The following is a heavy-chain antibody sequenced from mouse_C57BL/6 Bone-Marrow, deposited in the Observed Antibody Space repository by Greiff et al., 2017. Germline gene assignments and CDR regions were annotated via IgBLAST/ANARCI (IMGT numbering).Heavy chain of an antibody. CDR2: IDPNSGGT. Sequence: QVQLQQSGAELMKPGASVKLSCKATGYTFTGYWIEWVKQRPGRGLEWIGRIDPNSGGTKYNEKFKSKATLTVDKPSSTAYMQLSSLTSEDSAVYYCARYYDYDNYFDYWGQGTTLTVSS. CDR1: GYTFTGYW. CDR3: ARYYDYDNYFDY. J-gene: IGHJ2*01. V-gene: IGHV1-72*01. D-gene: IGHD2-4*01.